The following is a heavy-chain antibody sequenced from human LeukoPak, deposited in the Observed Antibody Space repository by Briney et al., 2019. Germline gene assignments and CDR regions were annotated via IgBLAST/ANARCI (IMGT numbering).Heavy chain of an antibody. CDR2: IRNNGGST. J-gene: IGHJ4*02. D-gene: IGHD6-19*01. CDR1: GFTFSTYA. V-gene: IGHV3-64D*09. Sequence: GGSLRLSCSASGFTFSTYAMHWVRQAPGKGLEYVSAIRNNGGSTYYANSVKGRFTISRDNSKNTLYLQMSSLRTEDTAVYYCVKALGQWLVYYFDYWGEGSLVSVSS. CDR3: VKALGQWLVYYFDY.